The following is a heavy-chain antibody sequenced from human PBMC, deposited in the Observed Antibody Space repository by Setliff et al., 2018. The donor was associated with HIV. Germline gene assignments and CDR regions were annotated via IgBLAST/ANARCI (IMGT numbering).Heavy chain of an antibody. V-gene: IGHV4-59*01. D-gene: IGHD6-13*01. CDR2: IYYSGSP. J-gene: IGHJ4*02. CDR1: GGSISNYY. Sequence: SETLSLTCTVSGGSISNYYWSWIRQPPGKELEWIGYIYYSGSPNYNPSLTSRVTISVATSKNQFSLNLSSVTAADTAVYYCARATTTPIAGMLAPPPDYWGQGTLVTVSS. CDR3: ARATTTPIAGMLAPPPDY.